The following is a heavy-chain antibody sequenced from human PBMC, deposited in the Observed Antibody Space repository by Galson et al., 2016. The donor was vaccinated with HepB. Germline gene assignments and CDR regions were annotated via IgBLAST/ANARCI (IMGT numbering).Heavy chain of an antibody. CDR1: GGSISSYY. CDR2: IYYSGRT. V-gene: IGHV4-59*01. J-gene: IGHJ4*02. CDR3: ARYRDSRIYYSLGC. Sequence: LSLTCTVSGGSISSYYWSWIRQSPGMGLEWIGYIYYSGRTNYNPSLKSRVTISVDTSKNQFSLKLKSVTAADTAVYYCARYRDSRIYYSLGCCGQGTLVTVSS. D-gene: IGHD3-22*01.